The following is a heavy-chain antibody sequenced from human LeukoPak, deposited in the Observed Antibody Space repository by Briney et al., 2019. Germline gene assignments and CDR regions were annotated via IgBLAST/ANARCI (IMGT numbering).Heavy chain of an antibody. CDR2: ISAYNGNT. Sequence: GASVKVSCKASGYTFSSYGIVWVRQAPGQGLEWMGWISAYNGNTIYAQKLQGRVTMTTDTSTTTAYMELRSLRSDDTAVYYCARDMIIFTGGLDDNFDYWGQGTLVTVSS. CDR1: GYTFSSYG. CDR3: ARDMIIFTGGLDDNFDY. J-gene: IGHJ4*02. V-gene: IGHV1-18*01. D-gene: IGHD3-16*01.